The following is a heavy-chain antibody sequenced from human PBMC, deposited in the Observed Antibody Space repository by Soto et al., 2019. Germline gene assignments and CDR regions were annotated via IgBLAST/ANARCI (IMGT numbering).Heavy chain of an antibody. D-gene: IGHD6-6*01. Sequence: EVQLLQSGGGLVQPGGSLRLSCAASGFTFSSYSMTWVRQAPGKGLEWVSRITGGGSSRYYADSVKGRFTISRDNSKNSLDLQMTGLRVEDTALYYCAKVHLGSSSFSDLIYWGQGARVTVAP. CDR1: GFTFSSYS. J-gene: IGHJ4*02. V-gene: IGHV3-23*01. CDR2: ITGGGSSR. CDR3: AKVHLGSSSFSDLIY.